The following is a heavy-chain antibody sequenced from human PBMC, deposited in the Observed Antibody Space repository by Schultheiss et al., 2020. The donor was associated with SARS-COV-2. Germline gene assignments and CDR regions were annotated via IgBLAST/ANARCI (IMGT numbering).Heavy chain of an antibody. J-gene: IGHJ6*02. D-gene: IGHD2-2*01. V-gene: IGHV3-23*01. Sequence: GGSLRLSCAASGFTFSNHGMHWVRQAPGKGLEWVSAISGSGGSTYYADSVKGRFTISRDNSKNTLYLQMNSLRAEDTAVYYCARRIVVVPAVQNYGMDVWGQGTTVTVSS. CDR3: ARRIVVVPAVQNYGMDV. CDR1: GFTFSNHG. CDR2: ISGSGGST.